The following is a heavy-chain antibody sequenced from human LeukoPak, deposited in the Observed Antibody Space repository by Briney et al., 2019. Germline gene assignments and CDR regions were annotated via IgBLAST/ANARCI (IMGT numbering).Heavy chain of an antibody. CDR3: ARGAYDSSGLLDY. V-gene: IGHV1-2*02. D-gene: IGHD3-22*01. CDR2: INPNSGGT. Sequence: ASVKLSCKASGYTSTGYDMHWVRQAPGQGIEWMGWINPNSGGTNYAQKFQGRVTMTRDTSISTAYMELSRLRSDDTAVYYCARGAYDSSGLLDYWGQGTLVTVSS. CDR1: GYTSTGYD. J-gene: IGHJ4*02.